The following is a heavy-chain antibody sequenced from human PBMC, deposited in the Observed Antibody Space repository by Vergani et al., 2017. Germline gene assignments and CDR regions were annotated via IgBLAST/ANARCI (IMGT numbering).Heavy chain of an antibody. J-gene: IGHJ5*01. D-gene: IGHD3-10*01. CDR1: GYSISNGYY. CDR3: ARTVALWFGETKDGGWFDP. Sequence: QVQLQESGPGLVKPSETLSLTCDISGYSISNGYYWGWIRQPPGKGLEWIGIIYHSGTTYYNPSLKSRVTISLDTSKNQVYLKLNSVTAADTAVYYCARTVALWFGETKDGGWFDPWGQGNPVTVSS. CDR2: IYHSGTT. V-gene: IGHV4-38-2*01.